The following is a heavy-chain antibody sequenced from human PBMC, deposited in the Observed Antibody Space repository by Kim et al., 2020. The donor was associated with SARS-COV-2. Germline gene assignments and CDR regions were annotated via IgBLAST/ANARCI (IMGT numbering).Heavy chain of an antibody. Sequence: SETLSLTCTVSGYSISSGYYWGWIRQPPGKGLEWIGSIYHSGSTYYNPSLKSRVTISVDTSKNQFSLKLSSVTAADTAVYYCARDSIVGATHPFDYWGQG. CDR2: IYHSGST. V-gene: IGHV4-38-2*02. CDR1: GYSISSGYY. J-gene: IGHJ4*02. D-gene: IGHD1-26*01. CDR3: ARDSIVGATHPFDY.